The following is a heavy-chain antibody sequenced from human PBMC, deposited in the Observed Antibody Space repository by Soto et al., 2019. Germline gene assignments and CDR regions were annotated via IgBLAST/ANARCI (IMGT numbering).Heavy chain of an antibody. Sequence: GGSLRLSCAASGFTFSSYSMNWVRQAPGKGLEWVSSISSSSSYIYYADSVKGRFTISSDNAKNSLYLQMNSLRAEDTAVYYCAGKPAKGLEQDLNYFDYWGQGTLVTVSS. V-gene: IGHV3-21*01. CDR3: AGKPAKGLEQDLNYFDY. J-gene: IGHJ4*02. CDR1: GFTFSSYS. CDR2: ISSSSSYI.